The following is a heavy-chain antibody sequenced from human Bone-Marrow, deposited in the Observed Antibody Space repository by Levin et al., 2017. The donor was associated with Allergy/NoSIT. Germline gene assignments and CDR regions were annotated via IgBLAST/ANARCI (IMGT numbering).Heavy chain of an antibody. V-gene: IGHV4-59*08. J-gene: IGHJ4*02. CDR2: VYYSGST. D-gene: IGHD5-18*01. Sequence: GSLRLSCTVSGGSIRTYYWSWIRQPPGKGLEWIGYVYYSGSTNYNPSLKSRVTMSVDTSKNHFSLKLSSVTAADTALYYCARHAGPIHLWLMDYWGQGTLVTVSS. CDR1: GGSIRTYY. CDR3: ARHAGPIHLWLMDY.